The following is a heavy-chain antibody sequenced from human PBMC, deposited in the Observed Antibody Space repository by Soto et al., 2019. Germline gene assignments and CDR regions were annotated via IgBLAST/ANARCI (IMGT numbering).Heavy chain of an antibody. CDR3: AHSLYDYVWGTNWFDP. CDR1: GFSLSTSGVG. J-gene: IGHJ5*02. D-gene: IGHD3-16*01. V-gene: IGHV2-5*02. Sequence: SGPTLVNPTQTLTLTCTFSGFSLSTSGVGVGWIRQPPGKALEWLAVIYWDDDKRYSPSLKSRLTITKDTSKNQVVLTMTNMDPVDTATYYCAHSLYDYVWGTNWFDPWGQGTLVTVSS. CDR2: IYWDDDK.